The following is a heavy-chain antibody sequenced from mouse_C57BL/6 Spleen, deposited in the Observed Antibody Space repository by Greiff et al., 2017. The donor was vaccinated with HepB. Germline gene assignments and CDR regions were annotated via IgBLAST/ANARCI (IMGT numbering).Heavy chain of an antibody. CDR2: ISDGGSYT. D-gene: IGHD4-1*01. CDR1: GFTFSSYA. V-gene: IGHV5-4*03. CDR3: ASVTGTGYFDY. Sequence: EVNLVESGGGLVKPGGSLKLSCAASGFTFSSYATSWVRQTPEKRLEWVATISDGGSYTYYPDNVKGRFTISRDNAKNNLYLQMSHLKSEDTAMYYCASVTGTGYFDYWGQGTTLTVSS. J-gene: IGHJ2*01.